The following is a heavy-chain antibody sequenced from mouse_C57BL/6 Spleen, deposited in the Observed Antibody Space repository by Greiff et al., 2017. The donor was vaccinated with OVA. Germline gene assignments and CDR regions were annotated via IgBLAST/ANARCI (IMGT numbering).Heavy chain of an antibody. V-gene: IGHV2-2*01. Sequence: VQLQESGPGLVQPSQSLSITCTVSGFSLTSYGVHWVRQSPGKGLEWLGVIWSGGSTDYNAAFISRLSISKDNSKSQVFFKMNSLQADDTAIYYCARGPYYSNWYFDVWGTGTTVTVSS. CDR3: ARGPYYSNWYFDV. J-gene: IGHJ1*03. CDR1: GFSLTSYG. CDR2: IWSGGST. D-gene: IGHD2-5*01.